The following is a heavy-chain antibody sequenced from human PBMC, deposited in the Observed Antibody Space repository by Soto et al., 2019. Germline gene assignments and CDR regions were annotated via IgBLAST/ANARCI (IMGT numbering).Heavy chain of an antibody. CDR2: ISSSSSYI. CDR1: GFTFSSYS. D-gene: IGHD2-2*01. V-gene: IGHV3-21*01. Sequence: GGSLRLSCAASGFTFSSYSMNWVRQAPGKGLEWVSSISSSSSYIYYADSVKGRFTISRDNAKNSLYLQMNSLRAEDTAVYYCARGEDIVVVPAAGYYYCYYMDVWGKGTTVTVSS. J-gene: IGHJ6*03. CDR3: ARGEDIVVVPAAGYYYCYYMDV.